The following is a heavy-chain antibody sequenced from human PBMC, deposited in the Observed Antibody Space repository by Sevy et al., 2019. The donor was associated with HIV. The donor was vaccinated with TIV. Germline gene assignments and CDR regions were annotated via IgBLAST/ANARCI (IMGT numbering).Heavy chain of an antibody. J-gene: IGHJ4*02. D-gene: IGHD2-8*01. CDR2: LSFGCGKI. CDR3: AREGCTRPHDY. V-gene: IGHV3-23*01. CDR1: GFNFNIYS. Sequence: GGSLRLSCVVPGFNFNIYSMSWVRQAPGKGLEWVSTLSFGCGKINYADSVKGRFIISRDDSKNTLYLQMNSPRAEDTAVYFCAREGCTRPHDYWGQGTLVTVSS.